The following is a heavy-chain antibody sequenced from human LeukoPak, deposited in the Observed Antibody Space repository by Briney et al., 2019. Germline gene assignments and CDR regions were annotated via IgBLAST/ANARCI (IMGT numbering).Heavy chain of an antibody. D-gene: IGHD2-2*01. J-gene: IGHJ6*02. V-gene: IGHV1-24*01. Sequence: ASVKVSCKVSGYTLTELSMHSVRQAPGKGLEWMGGFDPEDGETIYAQKFQGRVTMTEDTSTDTAYMELSSLRSEDTAVYYCATGGKVVPAAIIYYYGMDVWGQGTTVTVSS. CDR2: FDPEDGET. CDR3: ATGGKVVPAAIIYYYGMDV. CDR1: GYTLTELS.